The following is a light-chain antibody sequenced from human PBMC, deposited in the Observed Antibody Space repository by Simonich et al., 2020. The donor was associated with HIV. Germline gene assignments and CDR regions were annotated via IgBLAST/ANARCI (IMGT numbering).Light chain of an antibody. Sequence: QSALTQPASVSGSPGQSITISCTGTNSDIGNYKYVSWYQQHPGKAPKLMIYDVSNRPSGVSDRFSGSKSGNTASLTISGLHAEDEAEYYCSSYTSSSTRIFGGGTKLTVL. CDR1: NSDIGNYKY. V-gene: IGLV2-14*03. CDR3: SSYTSSSTRI. CDR2: DVS. J-gene: IGLJ2*01.